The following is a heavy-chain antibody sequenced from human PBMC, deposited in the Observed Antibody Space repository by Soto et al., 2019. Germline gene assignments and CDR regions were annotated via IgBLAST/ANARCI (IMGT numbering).Heavy chain of an antibody. CDR3: ARGGHLVVVTAALDY. CDR1: GDTFTDYY. J-gene: IGHJ4*02. V-gene: IGHV1-46*01. CDR2: VNPSGGHT. D-gene: IGHD2-21*02. Sequence: QVQLMQSGAEVKKPGASVKVSCKASGDTFTDYYIHWVRQAPGQGLEWMGTVNPSGGHTTYAQHFLGRVTMTRDTSTSTLYMELTSLRSEDTAVYYCARGGHLVVVTAALDYWGQGTLVTVSS.